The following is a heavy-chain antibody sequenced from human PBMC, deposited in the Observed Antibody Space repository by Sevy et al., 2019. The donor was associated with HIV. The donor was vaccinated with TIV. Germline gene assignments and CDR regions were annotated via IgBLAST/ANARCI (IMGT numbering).Heavy chain of an antibody. Sequence: GGSLRLSCAASGFPFSTYALHWVRQAPGKGLEWVSYISSSSSTIYYADSVKGRFTISRDNAKNSLYLQMNSLRDEDTAVYYCARVLGNWDAFDIWGQGTMVTVSS. V-gene: IGHV3-48*02. J-gene: IGHJ3*02. CDR1: GFPFSTYA. CDR3: ARVLGNWDAFDI. D-gene: IGHD1-26*01. CDR2: ISSSSSTI.